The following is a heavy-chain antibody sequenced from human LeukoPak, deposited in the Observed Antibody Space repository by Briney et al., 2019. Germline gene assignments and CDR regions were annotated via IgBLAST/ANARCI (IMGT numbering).Heavy chain of an antibody. Sequence: GGSLRLSCAASGFTFSGYAMHWVRQAPGKGLEWVAVISYDGSNKYYADSVKGRFTISRDNSKNTLYLQMNSLRAEDTAVYYCARDRGFGVVVPAALDYWGQGTLVTVSS. CDR1: GFTFSGYA. CDR2: ISYDGSNK. J-gene: IGHJ4*02. D-gene: IGHD2-2*01. CDR3: ARDRGFGVVVPAALDY. V-gene: IGHV3-30-3*01.